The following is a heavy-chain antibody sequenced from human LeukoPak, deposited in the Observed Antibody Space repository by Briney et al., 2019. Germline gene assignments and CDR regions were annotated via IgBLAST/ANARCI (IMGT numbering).Heavy chain of an antibody. Sequence: GGSLRLSCAASGFTFSNYAMSWVRQAPGKGLGWVSLIFSHGETSYADSVKGRFTISRDNSKNTLYLQMNGLRVEDTAVYYCARDPPAVSINTYAWGQGTLVTVSS. V-gene: IGHV3-66*01. D-gene: IGHD2-8*01. CDR2: IFSHGET. CDR3: ARDPPAVSINTYA. J-gene: IGHJ4*02. CDR1: GFTFSNYA.